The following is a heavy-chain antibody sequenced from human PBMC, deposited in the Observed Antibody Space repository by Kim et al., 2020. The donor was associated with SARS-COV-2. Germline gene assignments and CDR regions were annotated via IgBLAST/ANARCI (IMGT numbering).Heavy chain of an antibody. Sequence: YYADSVEGRYTISRDNSKNTLYLQMIRLRAEDTAIYFCAKRGTGAYVHDYWGQGTVVTVSS. J-gene: IGHJ4*02. D-gene: IGHD2-8*02. V-gene: IGHV3-23*01. CDR3: AKRGTGAYVHDY.